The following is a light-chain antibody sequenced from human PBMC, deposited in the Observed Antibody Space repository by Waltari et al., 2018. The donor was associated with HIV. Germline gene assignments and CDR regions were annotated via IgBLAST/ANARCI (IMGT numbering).Light chain of an antibody. J-gene: IGLJ2*01. CDR3: SSYTSSNTGV. V-gene: IGLV2-14*01. CDR1: SSDVGGSNY. Sequence: QSALTQPASVSGSPGQSITISCTGTSSDVGGSNYVSWYQQHPGKAPKVMIYEVTNRPSGVSNRFSGSKSGNTASLTISGLQAEDEADYYCSSYTSSNTGVFGGGTKLTVL. CDR2: EVT.